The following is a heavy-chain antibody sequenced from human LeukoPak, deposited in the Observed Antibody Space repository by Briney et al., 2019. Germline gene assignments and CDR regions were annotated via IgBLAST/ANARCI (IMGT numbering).Heavy chain of an antibody. CDR3: AGHQATRDAFDI. CDR1: GYSVDSGYF. CDR2: IYYSGST. Sequence: SETLSLTCIVSGYSVDSGYFWGWIRQSPGKGLEWIGYIYYSGSTNYNPSLKSRVTISVDTSKNQFSLKLSSVTAADTAVYYCAGHQATRDAFDIWGQGTMVTVSS. J-gene: IGHJ3*02. V-gene: IGHV4-59*08.